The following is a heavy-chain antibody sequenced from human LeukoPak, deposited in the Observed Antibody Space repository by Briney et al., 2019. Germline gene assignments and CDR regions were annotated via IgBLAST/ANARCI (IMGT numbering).Heavy chain of an antibody. D-gene: IGHD3-16*01. CDR3: ARDVRIMV. J-gene: IGHJ6*02. CDR1: GFTFSSYA. CDR2: ISYDGSNK. V-gene: IGHV3-30-3*01. Sequence: GGSLRLSCAASGFTFSSYAMHWVRQAPGKGLEWVAVISYDGSNKYYADSVKGRFTISRDNSKNTLYLQMNSLRAEDTAVYYCARDVRIMVWGQGTTVTVSS.